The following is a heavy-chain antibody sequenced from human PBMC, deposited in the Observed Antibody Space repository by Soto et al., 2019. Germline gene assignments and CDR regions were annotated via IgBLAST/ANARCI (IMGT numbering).Heavy chain of an antibody. Sequence: PSETLSLTCTVSGGSISSYYWSWIRQPPGKGLEWIGYIYYSGSTNYNPSLKSRVTISVDTSKNQFSLKLSSVTAADTAVYYCARASDYDFGSGSPPFDYWGQGTLVTVSS. CDR1: GGSISSYY. J-gene: IGHJ4*02. CDR2: IYYSGST. D-gene: IGHD3-3*01. CDR3: ARASDYDFGSGSPPFDY. V-gene: IGHV4-59*01.